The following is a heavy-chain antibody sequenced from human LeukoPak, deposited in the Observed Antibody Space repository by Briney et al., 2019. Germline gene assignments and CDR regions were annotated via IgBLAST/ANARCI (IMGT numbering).Heavy chain of an antibody. CDR1: GGSISSSSYY. V-gene: IGHV4-39*01. Sequence: SETLSLTCTVSGGSISSSSYYWGWIRQPPGKGLEWIGSIYYSGSTYYNPSLKSRVTISVDTSKNQFSLKLTSVTAADTAVYYCARHLGSSGWYKYFDPWGQGTLVTVSS. J-gene: IGHJ5*02. CDR2: IYYSGST. CDR3: ARHLGSSGWYKYFDP. D-gene: IGHD6-19*01.